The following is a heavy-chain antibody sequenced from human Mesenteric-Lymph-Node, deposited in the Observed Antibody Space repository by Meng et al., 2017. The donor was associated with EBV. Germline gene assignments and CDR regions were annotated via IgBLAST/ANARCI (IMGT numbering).Heavy chain of an antibody. Sequence: QVQLQQWGQGLLKPAEPLSLSCAVYGGSFNDYYWIWIRQAPGKGLEWIGEINHIRSVYYNPSLKSRVTISVDTSNNQISLRLTSVTAADTAIYYCARVRSSGSGLIRNYFDYWGQGTLVTVSS. D-gene: IGHD6-19*01. V-gene: IGHV4-34*02. CDR2: INHIRSV. J-gene: IGHJ4*02. CDR1: GGSFNDYY. CDR3: ARVRSSGSGLIRNYFDY.